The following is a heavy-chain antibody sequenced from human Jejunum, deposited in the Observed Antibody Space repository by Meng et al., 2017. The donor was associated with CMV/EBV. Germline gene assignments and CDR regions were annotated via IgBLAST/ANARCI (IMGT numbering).Heavy chain of an antibody. CDR2: IGGSGDTT. CDR1: GLTFTNYA. J-gene: IGHJ4*02. D-gene: IGHD1-26*01. CDR3: VPGGIVGATEGWDY. Sequence: ASGLTFTNYAMSWVRQAPGKGLEWVSVIGGSGDTTYYADSVKGRFTISRDNSKNTLYLQMNSLRGDDTAVYYCVPGGIVGATEGWDYWGQGTLVTVSS. V-gene: IGHV3-23*01.